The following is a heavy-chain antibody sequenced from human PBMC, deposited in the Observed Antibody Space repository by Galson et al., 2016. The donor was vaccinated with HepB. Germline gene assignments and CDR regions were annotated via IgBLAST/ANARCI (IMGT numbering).Heavy chain of an antibody. CDR3: ARVYDGSGFLSRGWYFDP. CDR2: LYSGGGST. J-gene: IGHJ2*01. Sequence: SLRLSCAASGFTVSSSYISWVRQAPGKGLEWVSILYSGGGSTHYADSVKGRFAISRDNSKNTLYLQMNSLRAEDTAVYFCARVYDGSGFLSRGWYFDPWGRGTLVTVSS. V-gene: IGHV3-53*01. CDR1: GFTVSSSY. D-gene: IGHD3-22*01.